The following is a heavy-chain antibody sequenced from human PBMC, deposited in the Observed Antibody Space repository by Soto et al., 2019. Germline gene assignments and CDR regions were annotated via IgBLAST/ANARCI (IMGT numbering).Heavy chain of an antibody. J-gene: IGHJ6*03. D-gene: IGHD2-21*01. V-gene: IGHV4-34*01. Sequence: PSETLSLTCVVSGGSLSDYFGSWIRQPPGMALEWIGEINHLGSINYNLSLKSRVTMSVDTSKNQFSLTLNSVTAADTATYYCARGGISHWAYFYYMDVWDRGTTVTVSS. CDR2: INHLGSI. CDR3: ARGGISHWAYFYYMDV. CDR1: GGSLSDYF.